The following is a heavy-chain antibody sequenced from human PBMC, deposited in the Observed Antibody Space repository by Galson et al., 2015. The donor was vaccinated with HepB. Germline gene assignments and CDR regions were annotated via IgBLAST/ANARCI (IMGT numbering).Heavy chain of an antibody. D-gene: IGHD3-10*01. CDR2: FDPEDGET. Sequence: SVKVSCKVSGYTLTELSMHWVRQAPGKGLEWMGGFDPEDGETIYAQKFQGRVTMTEDTSTDTAYMELSSLRSEDTAVYYYATVRMVRGVIAQYYFDYWGQGTLVTVSS. J-gene: IGHJ4*02. V-gene: IGHV1-24*01. CDR1: GYTLTELS. CDR3: ATVRMVRGVIAQYYFDY.